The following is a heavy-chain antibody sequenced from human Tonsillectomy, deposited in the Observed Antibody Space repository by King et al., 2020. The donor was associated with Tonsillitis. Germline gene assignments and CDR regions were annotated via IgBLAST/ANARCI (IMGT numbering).Heavy chain of an antibody. V-gene: IGHV3-21*01. CDR1: GFTFSSYT. CDR2: ISSSSNYI. Sequence: VQLVESGGGLVKPGGSLRLSCAASGFTFSSYTMNWVRQAPGKGLEWVSSISSSSNYIYYADSVKGRFTISRANAKNSLYLQMNCLRAEDTAVYYCATYRRTGSDAFDIWDQGTMVTVSS. D-gene: IGHD7-27*01. J-gene: IGHJ3*02. CDR3: ATYRRTGSDAFDI.